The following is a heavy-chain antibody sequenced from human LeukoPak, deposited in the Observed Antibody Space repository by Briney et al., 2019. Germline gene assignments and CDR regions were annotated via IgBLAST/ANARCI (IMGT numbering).Heavy chain of an antibody. CDR1: GYTFTSYG. V-gene: IGHV1-18*01. Sequence: GASVKVSCKASGYTFTSYGISWVRQAPGQGLEWMGWISAYNGNTNYAQKLQGRVTMTTDTSTSTAYMELRSLRSDDTAVYYCAREVPRGIFGVAAGGDHWGQGTLVTVSS. CDR2: ISAYNGNT. CDR3: AREVPRGIFGVAAGGDH. J-gene: IGHJ4*02. D-gene: IGHD3-3*01.